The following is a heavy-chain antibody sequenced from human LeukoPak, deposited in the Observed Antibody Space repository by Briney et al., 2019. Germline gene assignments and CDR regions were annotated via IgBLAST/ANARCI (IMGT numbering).Heavy chain of an antibody. V-gene: IGHV3-23*01. CDR1: GFTFSSYG. D-gene: IGHD3-9*01. Sequence: GGSLRLSCAASGFTFSSYGMSWVRQAPGKGLEWVSAISGSGGSTYYADSVKGRFTISRDNSKNTLYLQMNSLRAEDTAVYYCARDAPSFDWLFGQTYYFDYWGQGTLVTVSS. J-gene: IGHJ4*02. CDR2: ISGSGGST. CDR3: ARDAPSFDWLFGQTYYFDY.